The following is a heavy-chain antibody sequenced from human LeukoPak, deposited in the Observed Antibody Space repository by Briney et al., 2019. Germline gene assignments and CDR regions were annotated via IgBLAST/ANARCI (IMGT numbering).Heavy chain of an antibody. CDR3: ARIAGHDAFDI. V-gene: IGHV3-7*01. J-gene: IGHJ3*02. Sequence: GGSLRLSCAASRFTFSSYWMSWVRQAPGKGLEWVASIKQDGSEKYYVDSVKGRFTISRDNAKNSLYLQMNSLRAEDTAVYYCARIAGHDAFDIWGQGTMVTVSS. CDR2: IKQDGSEK. CDR1: RFTFSSYW. D-gene: IGHD2-21*01.